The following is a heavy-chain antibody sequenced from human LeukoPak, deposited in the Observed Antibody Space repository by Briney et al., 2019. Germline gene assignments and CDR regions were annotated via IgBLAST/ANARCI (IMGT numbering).Heavy chain of an antibody. J-gene: IGHJ4*02. CDR2: ISYDGSKK. D-gene: IGHD4-11*01. CDR1: RFTLTSYG. V-gene: IGHV3-30*18. Sequence: GRSLRLSCAASRFTLTSYGMHRVRQAPGKGLEGVAVISYDGSKKYYADSVKGRFTISRDISKNTMYLQMNSLRAEDTAVYYCAKDAFYSSSFTYWGQGTLVTVSS. CDR3: AKDAFYSSSFTY.